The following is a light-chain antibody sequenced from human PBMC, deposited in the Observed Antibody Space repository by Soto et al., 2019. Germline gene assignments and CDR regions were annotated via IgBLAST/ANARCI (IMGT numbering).Light chain of an antibody. Sequence: QLVLTQPASVSGSPGQSITFSCTGTSSDVGGYNYVSWYQQYPGKVPKLMIYGVNNRPSGVSNRFSGSKSGNTASLTISGLQAEDEADYYCSSFTSTSALVFGTGTKLTVL. V-gene: IGLV2-14*01. J-gene: IGLJ1*01. CDR2: GVN. CDR1: SSDVGGYNY. CDR3: SSFTSTSALV.